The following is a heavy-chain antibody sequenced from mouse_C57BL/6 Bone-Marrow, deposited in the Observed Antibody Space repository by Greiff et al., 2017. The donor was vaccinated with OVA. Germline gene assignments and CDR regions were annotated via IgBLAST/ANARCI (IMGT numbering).Heavy chain of an antibody. CDR1: GYTFTDYN. J-gene: IGHJ1*03. V-gene: IGHV1-18*01. CDR3: ARDDGYYCYFDV. CDR2: INPNNGGT. D-gene: IGHD2-3*01. Sequence: EVKLVESGPELVKPGASVKIPCKASGYTFTDYNMDWVKQSHGKSLEWIGDINPNNGGTIYNQKFKGKATLTVDKSSSTAYMELRSLTSEDTAVYYCARDDGYYCYFDVWGTGTTVTVSS.